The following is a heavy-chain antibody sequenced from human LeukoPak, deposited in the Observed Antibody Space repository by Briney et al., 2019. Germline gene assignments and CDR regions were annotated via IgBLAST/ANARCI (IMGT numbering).Heavy chain of an antibody. V-gene: IGHV3-43*02. J-gene: IGHJ4*02. CDR1: GFTFDDYA. Sequence: GGFLRLSCAASGFTFDDYAMHWVRQAPGKGLEWVSLISGDGGSTYYADSVKGRFTISRDNSKNSLFLQMNSLRTEDTALYYCAKDNYVWGTYGTDYWGQGTLVTVSS. CDR3: AKDNYVWGTYGTDY. D-gene: IGHD3-16*01. CDR2: ISGDGGST.